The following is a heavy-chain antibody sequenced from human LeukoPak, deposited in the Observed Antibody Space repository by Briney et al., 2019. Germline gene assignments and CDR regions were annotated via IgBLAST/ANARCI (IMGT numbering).Heavy chain of an antibody. V-gene: IGHV4-31*03. CDR1: GGSISSGGYY. J-gene: IGHJ5*02. Sequence: SETLSLTCTVSGGSISSGGYYWSWIRQHPGKGLEWIGYIYYSGSTYYNPSLKSRVTISVDTSKNQFSLKLSSVTAADTAVYYCARGQSLQLVRTGALDPWGQGTLVTVSS. D-gene: IGHD6-6*01. CDR2: IYYSGST. CDR3: ARGQSLQLVRTGALDP.